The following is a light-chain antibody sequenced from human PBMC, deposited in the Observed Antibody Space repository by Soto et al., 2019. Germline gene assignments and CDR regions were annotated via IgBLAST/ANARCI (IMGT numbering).Light chain of an antibody. CDR2: AAS. CDR3: QQSYITPWT. Sequence: DIQMTQSPSSLSASVGDRVTITCRASQSISSYLNWYQQKPEKAPKLLIYAASRLQSGVPSRVSGSGSGTDFTLTSSSLQPEDFATYYWQQSYITPWTFGQGTKVEIK. J-gene: IGKJ1*01. CDR1: QSISSY. V-gene: IGKV1-39*01.